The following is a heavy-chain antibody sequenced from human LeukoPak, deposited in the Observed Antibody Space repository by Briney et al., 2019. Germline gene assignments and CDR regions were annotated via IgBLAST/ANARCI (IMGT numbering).Heavy chain of an antibody. V-gene: IGHV4-31*03. CDR3: GRVVTARALDY. J-gene: IGHJ4*02. Sequence: SQTLSLTCTVSGGSISSCGYYWSRIRQHPGKGLEWIGYIYYSGSTYYNPSLKSRVTISEDTSKNQFSLKLSSVTAADTAVNYCGRVVTARALDYWGQGTLVTVSS. D-gene: IGHD2-21*01. CDR2: IYYSGST. CDR1: GGSISSCGYY.